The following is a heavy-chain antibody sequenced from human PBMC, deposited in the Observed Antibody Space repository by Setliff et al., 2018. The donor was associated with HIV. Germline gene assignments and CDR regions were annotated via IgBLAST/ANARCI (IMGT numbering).Heavy chain of an antibody. CDR2: IYASGNT. V-gene: IGHV4-61*02. CDR3: ARFSNTLNWFDP. CDR1: GGSITSTSYY. J-gene: IGHJ5*02. Sequence: SETLSLTCTVSGGSITSTSYYWTWIRQPAGKGLEWIGRIYASGNTNYNPSLRSRVTISVDTSKNQFSLKLNSVTAADTAVYYCARFSNTLNWFDPWGQGTLVTVSS. D-gene: IGHD4-4*01.